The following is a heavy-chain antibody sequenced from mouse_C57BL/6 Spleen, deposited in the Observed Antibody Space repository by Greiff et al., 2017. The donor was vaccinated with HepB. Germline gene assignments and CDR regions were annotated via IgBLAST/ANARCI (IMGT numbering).Heavy chain of an antibody. CDR3: AREGSYGSSPCAY. D-gene: IGHD1-1*01. CDR1: GYSFTSYY. V-gene: IGHV1-66*01. Sequence: VQLVESGPELVKPGASVKISCKASGYSFTSYYIHWVKQRPGQGLEWIGWIYPGSGNTKYNEKFKGKATLTADTSSSTAYMQLSSLTSEDSAVYYCAREGSYGSSPCAYWGQGTLVTVSA. J-gene: IGHJ3*01. CDR2: IYPGSGNT.